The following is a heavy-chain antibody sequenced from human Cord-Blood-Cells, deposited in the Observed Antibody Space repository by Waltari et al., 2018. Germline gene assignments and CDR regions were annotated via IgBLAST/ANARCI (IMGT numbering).Heavy chain of an antibody. J-gene: IGHJ6*02. CDR1: GGTFSSYA. CDR3: ARGDYSNYDSYYYYGMDV. Sequence: QVQLVQSGAEVKKPGSSVKVSCKASGGTFSSYAISWVRQAPGPGREWMGGIIPIFGTANYAQKFQCRVTITADESTSTAYMELSSLRSEDTAVYYCARGDYSNYDSYYYYGMDVWGQGTTVTVSS. D-gene: IGHD4-4*01. CDR2: IIPIFGTA. V-gene: IGHV1-69*01.